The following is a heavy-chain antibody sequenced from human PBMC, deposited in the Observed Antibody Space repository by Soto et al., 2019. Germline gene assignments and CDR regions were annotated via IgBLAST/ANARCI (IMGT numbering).Heavy chain of an antibody. V-gene: IGHV4-31*03. CDR1: GGSISSGGYY. CDR2: IYYSGST. CDR3: ARVGRASEDILTGYDY. J-gene: IGHJ4*02. Sequence: QVQLQESGPGLVKPSQTLSLTCTVSGGSISSGGYYWSWIRQHPGKGLEWIGYIYYSGSTYYNPSLKSRVTISVDTSKNQFSLKLSSVTAADTAVYYCARVGRASEDILTGYDYWGQGTLVTVSS. D-gene: IGHD3-9*01.